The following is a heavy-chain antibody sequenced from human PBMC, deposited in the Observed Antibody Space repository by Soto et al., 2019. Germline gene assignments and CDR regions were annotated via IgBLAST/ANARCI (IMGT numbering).Heavy chain of an antibody. D-gene: IGHD2-21*01. CDR2: ISYDGSNK. V-gene: IGHV3-30*18. Sequence: QVQLMESGGGVVQPGRSLRLSCAASGFAFSSYGMHWVRQAPGKGLELVAVISYDGSNKYYADSVKGRFTISRDNSKNTLYLQMNSLRAEDTAVYYCAKTFYYGGDCLDAFDIWGQGTMVTVSS. J-gene: IGHJ3*02. CDR3: AKTFYYGGDCLDAFDI. CDR1: GFAFSSYG.